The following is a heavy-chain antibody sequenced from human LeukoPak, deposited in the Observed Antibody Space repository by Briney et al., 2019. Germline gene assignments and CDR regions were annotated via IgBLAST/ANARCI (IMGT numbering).Heavy chain of an antibody. D-gene: IGHD1-14*01. CDR2: IYSGGST. CDR1: GFTVSSNY. V-gene: IGHV3-53*01. CDR3: ARGVEPLAANTLAY. J-gene: IGHJ4*02. Sequence: GGSLRLSRAASGFTVSSNYMSWVRQAPGKGLEWVSVIYSGGSTYYADSVKGRFTISRDNSKNTLYLQMNSLRAEDTAVYYCARGVEPLAANTLAYWGQGTLVTVSS.